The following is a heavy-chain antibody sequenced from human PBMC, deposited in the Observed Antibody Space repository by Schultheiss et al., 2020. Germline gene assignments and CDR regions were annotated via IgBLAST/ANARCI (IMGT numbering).Heavy chain of an antibody. J-gene: IGHJ4*02. D-gene: IGHD6-6*01. Sequence: GGSLRLSCSASGFTFSSYAMHWVRQAPGKGLEYVSAISSNGGSTYYADSVKGRFTISRDNSKNTLYLQMSSLRAEDTAVYYCARDRARRIAARHFDYWGQGTLVTVSS. V-gene: IGHV3-64D*06. CDR1: GFTFSSYA. CDR3: ARDRARRIAARHFDY. CDR2: ISSNGGST.